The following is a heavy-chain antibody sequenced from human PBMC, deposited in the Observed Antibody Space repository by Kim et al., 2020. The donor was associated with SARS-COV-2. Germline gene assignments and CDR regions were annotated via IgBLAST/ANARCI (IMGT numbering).Heavy chain of an antibody. D-gene: IGHD4-17*01. Sequence: GGSLRLSCAASGFTFSASAMHWVRQASGKGLEWVGRIRSKPNNYATSYAASVTGRFTSSRDDSTNTVYLQMDSLKTDGTAVYFCSRHSGKHGDRGFDNWGKGALVTVSS. V-gene: IGHV3-73*01. CDR2: IRSKPNNYAT. CDR1: GFTFSASA. J-gene: IGHJ4*02. CDR3: SRHSGKHGDRGFDN.